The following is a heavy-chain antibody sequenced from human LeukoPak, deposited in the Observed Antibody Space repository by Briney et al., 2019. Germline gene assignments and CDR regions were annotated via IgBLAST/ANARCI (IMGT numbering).Heavy chain of an antibody. J-gene: IGHJ4*02. V-gene: IGHV4-34*01. CDR1: GGSFSGYY. CDR3: ARGGVVVTAVRFGY. D-gene: IGHD2-21*02. CDR2: INHSGST. Sequence: SETLSLTCAVYGGSFSGYYWSWIRQPPGKGLEWIGEINHSGSTNYNPSLKSRVTISVDTSKNQFSLKLSSVTAADTAMYYCARGGVVVTAVRFGYWGQGTLVTVAS.